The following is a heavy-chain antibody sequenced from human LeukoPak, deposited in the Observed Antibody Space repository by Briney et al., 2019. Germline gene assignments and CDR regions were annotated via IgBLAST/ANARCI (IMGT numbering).Heavy chain of an antibody. V-gene: IGHV4-59*08. CDR3: ARHVWLQPFDY. J-gene: IGHJ4*02. Sequence: SETLSLTCTVSGGAISSYYWSWIRQPPGKGLEWIGYIYYSGSTNYNPSLKSRVTISVDTSKNQFSLKLSSVTAADTAVYYCARHVWLQPFDYWGQGTLVTVSS. D-gene: IGHD3-9*01. CDR1: GGAISSYY. CDR2: IYYSGST.